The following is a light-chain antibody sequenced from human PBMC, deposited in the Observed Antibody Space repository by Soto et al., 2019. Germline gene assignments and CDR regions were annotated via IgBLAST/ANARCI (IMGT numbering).Light chain of an antibody. V-gene: IGKV1-5*01. CDR2: GAS. Sequence: DIQMTQSPSSLSASVGDRVTITCRASQSVRSHLNWFQQKPGKAPDLLIYGASTLQSGVPSRFSGSGSGTEFTLTITSLQPDDFATYYCQHYNSYSEAFGQGTKVDIK. CDR3: QHYNSYSEA. J-gene: IGKJ1*01. CDR1: QSVRSH.